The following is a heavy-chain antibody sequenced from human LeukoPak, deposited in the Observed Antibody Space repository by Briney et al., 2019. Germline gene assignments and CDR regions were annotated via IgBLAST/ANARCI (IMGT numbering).Heavy chain of an antibody. V-gene: IGHV3-30*03. D-gene: IGHD1-14*01. J-gene: IGHJ4*01. CDR1: GRPFSSSI. CDR3: VSPVFINF. CDR2: MSFDGSQ. Sequence: GGSLRLSCALSGRPFSSSIMHWVRRAPGKGLEWVAGMSFDGSQYYVESVKGRFTISRDNSGNTVYLHMTSLRPEDTAVYYCVSPVFINFWGQGTLVTVSS.